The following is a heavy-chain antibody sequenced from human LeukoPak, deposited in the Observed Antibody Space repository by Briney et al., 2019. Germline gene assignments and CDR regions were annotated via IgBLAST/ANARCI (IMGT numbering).Heavy chain of an antibody. CDR2: ISSSSSTI. D-gene: IGHD6-13*01. CDR3: ARADEAAAGPFYYYYYMDV. Sequence: GGSLRLSCAASGFTFSSYEMNWVRQAPGKGLEWVSYISSSSSTIYYADSVKGRFTISRDNAKNSLYLQMNSLRAEDTAVYYCARADEAAAGPFYYYYYMDVWGKGTTVTVSS. V-gene: IGHV3-48*01. J-gene: IGHJ6*03. CDR1: GFTFSSYE.